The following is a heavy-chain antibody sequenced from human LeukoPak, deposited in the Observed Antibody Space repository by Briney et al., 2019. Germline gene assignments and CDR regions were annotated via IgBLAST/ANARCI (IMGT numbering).Heavy chain of an antibody. CDR2: IKSKTDGGTT. D-gene: IGHD1-26*01. J-gene: IGHJ4*02. V-gene: IGHV3-15*01. CDR3: TTVFNPKEYSGSFCY. CDR1: GFTFSSYR. Sequence: GGSLRLSCAASGFTFSSYRMNWVRQAPGKGLEWVGRIKSKTDGGTTDYAAPVKGRFTISRDDSKNTLYLQMNSLKAEDTAVYYCTTVFNPKEYSGSFCYWGQGTLVTVSS.